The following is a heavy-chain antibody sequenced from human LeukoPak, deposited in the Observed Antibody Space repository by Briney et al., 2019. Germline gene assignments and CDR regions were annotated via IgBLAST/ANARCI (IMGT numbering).Heavy chain of an antibody. CDR2: MNPNSGNT. V-gene: IGHV1-8*02. D-gene: IGHD3-10*01. CDR3: ARGILWFGDDV. J-gene: IGHJ6*04. CDR1: GYTFTGYY. Sequence: ALVKVSCKASGYTFTGYYMHWVRQATGQGLEWMGWMNPNSGNTGYAQKFQDRVTMTRNTSISTAYMELSSLRSEDTAVYYCARGILWFGDDVWGKGTTVTISS.